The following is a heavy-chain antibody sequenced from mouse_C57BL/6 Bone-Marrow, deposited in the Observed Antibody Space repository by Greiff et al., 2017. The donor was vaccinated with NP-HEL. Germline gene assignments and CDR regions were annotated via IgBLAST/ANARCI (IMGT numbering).Heavy chain of an antibody. Sequence: EVQRVESGGGLVQSGRSLRLSCATSGFTFSDFYMEWVRQAPGKGLEWIAASRNKANDYTTEYSASVKGRLIVSRYTSQSILYLHMNAPRAEDTAIYYCGRDALDWYFDFGGTGTTVTVSA. CDR1: GFTFSDFY. J-gene: IGHJ1*03. V-gene: IGHV7-1*01. CDR2: SRNKANDYTT. CDR3: GRDALDWYFDF.